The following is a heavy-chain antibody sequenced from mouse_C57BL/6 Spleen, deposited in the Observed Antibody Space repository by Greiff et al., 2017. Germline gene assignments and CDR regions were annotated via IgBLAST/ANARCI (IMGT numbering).Heavy chain of an antibody. J-gene: IGHJ4*01. D-gene: IGHD2-4*01. CDR1: GFTFSSYG. V-gene: IGHV5-6*01. CDR2: ISSGGSYT. CDR3: ARSSTMITTPYYAMDY. Sequence: EVQRVESGGDLVKPGGSLKLSCAASGFTFSSYGMSWVRQTPDKRLEWVATISSGGSYTYYPDSVKGRFTISRDNAKNTLYLQMSRLKSEDTAMYYCARSSTMITTPYYAMDYWGQGTSVTVSS.